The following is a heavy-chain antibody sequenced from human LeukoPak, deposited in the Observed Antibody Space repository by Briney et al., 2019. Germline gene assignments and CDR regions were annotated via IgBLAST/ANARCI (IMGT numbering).Heavy chain of an antibody. Sequence: GSLRLSCTASGFTFSTYAMSWVRQAPGKGLEWVSAITDSGGNTYYAAPVKGRFTISRDNSKNTLYLQMNSLRVEDTAVYYCARAGHCTNGICYTADCDYWGQGTLVTVSS. CDR2: ITDSGGNT. D-gene: IGHD2-8*01. CDR1: GFTFSTYA. J-gene: IGHJ4*02. V-gene: IGHV3-23*01. CDR3: ARAGHCTNGICYTADCDY.